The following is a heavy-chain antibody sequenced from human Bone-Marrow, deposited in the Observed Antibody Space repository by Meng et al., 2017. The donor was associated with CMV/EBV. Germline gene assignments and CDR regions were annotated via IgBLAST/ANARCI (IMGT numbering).Heavy chain of an antibody. CDR3: AKDPTGILRFLEWLSHGAFDI. CDR2: ISGSGGST. Sequence: GESLKISCAASGFTFSSYAMSWVRQAPGKGLEWVSAISGSGGSTYYADSVKGRFTISRDNSKNTLYLQMNSLRAEDTAVYYCAKDPTGILRFLEWLSHGAFDIWGQGTMVTVSS. CDR1: GFTFSSYA. V-gene: IGHV3-23*01. J-gene: IGHJ3*02. D-gene: IGHD3-3*01.